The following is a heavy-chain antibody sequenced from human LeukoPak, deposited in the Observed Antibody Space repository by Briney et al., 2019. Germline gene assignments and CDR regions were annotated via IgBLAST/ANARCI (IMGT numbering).Heavy chain of an antibody. J-gene: IGHJ6*03. Sequence: GGSLRLSCAASGFTFSSYWMSWVRQAPGKGLEWVANIKQDGSDKYYVDSVKGRFTIFRDNAKNSLHLQMNSLRAEDTAVYYCAKHPAAGILDYYYYMDVWGKGTTVTVSS. CDR1: GFTFSSYW. CDR2: IKQDGSDK. D-gene: IGHD6-13*01. V-gene: IGHV3-7*03. CDR3: AKHPAAGILDYYYYMDV.